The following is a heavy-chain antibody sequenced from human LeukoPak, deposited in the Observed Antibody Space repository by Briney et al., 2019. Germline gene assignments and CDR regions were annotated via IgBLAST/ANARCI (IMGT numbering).Heavy chain of an antibody. CDR3: AKSPDSSGMFDY. V-gene: IGHV4-38-2*02. J-gene: IGHJ4*02. CDR1: GYSISSGYY. Sequence: SETLSLTCTVSGYSISSGYYWGWIRQPPGRGLEWIGSIYHSGSTYYNPSLKSRVTISVDTSKNQFSLKLSSVTAADTAVYYCAKSPDSSGMFDYWGQRTLVTVSS. CDR2: IYHSGST. D-gene: IGHD3-22*01.